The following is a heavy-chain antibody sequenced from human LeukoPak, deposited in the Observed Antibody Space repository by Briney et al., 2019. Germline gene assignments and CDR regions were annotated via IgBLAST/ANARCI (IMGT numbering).Heavy chain of an antibody. CDR3: ASTRPVTGPRIDY. V-gene: IGHV4-39*01. CDR1: GGSISSSSYY. CDR2: IYYSGST. J-gene: IGHJ4*02. D-gene: IGHD1-7*01. Sequence: SEPLSLTCTVSGGSISSSSYYWGWIRQPPGKGLEWIGSIYYSGSTYYNPSLKSRVTISVDTSKNQFSLKLSSVTAADTAVYYCASTRPVTGPRIDYWGQGTLVTVSS.